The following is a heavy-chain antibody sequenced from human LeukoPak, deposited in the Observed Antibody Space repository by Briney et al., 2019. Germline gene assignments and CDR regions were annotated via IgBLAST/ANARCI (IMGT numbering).Heavy chain of an antibody. D-gene: IGHD6-13*01. CDR2: ISGDGGRT. CDR3: AKGEGYSTSWYHFDY. V-gene: IGHV3-43*02. CDR1: GFTFDDYA. Sequence: GGSLRLSCAASGFTFDDYAIHWVRQAPGKGLEWVSLISGDGGRTYYADSVKGRFTISRDNSKNSLFLQMNSLRTEDTALYYCAKGEGYSTSWYHFDYWGQGTLVTVSS. J-gene: IGHJ4*02.